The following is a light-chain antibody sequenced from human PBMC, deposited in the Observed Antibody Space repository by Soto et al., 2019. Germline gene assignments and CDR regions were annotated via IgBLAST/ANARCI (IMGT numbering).Light chain of an antibody. V-gene: IGKV3-20*01. CDR2: GSS. J-gene: IGKJ2*01. Sequence: EVVLTQFPGTLSLSPGESATLSCRASQSVSNNYFACYSQKPGQAPRLLIFGSSDRATGIPDRFSGSGSGTDFALTIISREPEHIAVYYSQQYGSSPPYTFGPGTKLEIK. CDR3: QQYGSSPPYT. CDR1: QSVSNNY.